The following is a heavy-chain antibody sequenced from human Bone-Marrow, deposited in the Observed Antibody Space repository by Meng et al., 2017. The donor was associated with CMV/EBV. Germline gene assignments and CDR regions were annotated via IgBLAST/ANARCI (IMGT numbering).Heavy chain of an antibody. J-gene: IGHJ4*02. CDR2: ISSSSYI. CDR3: AREGYDSSGYRGPYYFDY. D-gene: IGHD3-22*01. V-gene: IGHV3-69-1*01. CDR1: GFSVSSFW. Sequence: GESLKISCAASGFSVSSFWMHWVRQAPGKGLEWVSSISSSSYIYYADSVKGRFTISRDNAKNSLYLQMNSLRAEDTAVYYCAREGYDSSGYRGPYYFDYWGQGMLVTVSS.